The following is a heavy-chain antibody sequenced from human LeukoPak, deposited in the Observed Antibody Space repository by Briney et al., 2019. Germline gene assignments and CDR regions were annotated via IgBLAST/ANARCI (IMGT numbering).Heavy chain of an antibody. CDR1: GGSISSGTYY. CDR2: IYTSGST. CDR3: AAENTYDPGTYYFPSDY. V-gene: IGHV4-61*02. Sequence: PSETLSLTCTVSGGSISSGTYYWSWIRQPAGKGLEWIGRIYTSGSTNYNPSLKSRVSISVDTSKNQFSLKLSSVTAADTAVYYCAAENTYDPGTYYFPSDYWGQGTLVTVSS. J-gene: IGHJ4*02. D-gene: IGHD3-10*01.